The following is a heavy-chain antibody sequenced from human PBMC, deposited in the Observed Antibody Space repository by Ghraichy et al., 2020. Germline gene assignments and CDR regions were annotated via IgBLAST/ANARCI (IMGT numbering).Heavy chain of an antibody. CDR1: GFTFSDHY. Sequence: GESLNISCAASGFTFSDHYMDWVRQAPGKGLEWVGRSRNKARGYTTEYAASVRGRFTVSRDDSKNSLYLQMNSLKTEDTAVYYCARADSGAHPPIDYWGQGTLVTVSS. CDR3: ARADSGAHPPIDY. D-gene: IGHD3/OR15-3a*01. CDR2: SRNKARGYTT. V-gene: IGHV3-72*01. J-gene: IGHJ4*02.